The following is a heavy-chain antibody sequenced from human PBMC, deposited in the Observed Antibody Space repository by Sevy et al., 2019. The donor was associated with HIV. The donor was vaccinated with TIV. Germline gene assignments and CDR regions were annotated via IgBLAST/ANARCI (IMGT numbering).Heavy chain of an antibody. CDR1: GFTFSSYS. CDR3: ARERLLSYYDYGMDV. Sequence: GGSLRLSCAASGFTFSSYSMNWVRQAPGKGLEWVSSISSSSSYIYYADSVKGRFTISRDNAKNSLYLQMNSLRAEDTAVYYCARERLLSYYDYGMDVWGQGTTVTVSS. CDR2: ISSSSSYI. V-gene: IGHV3-21*01. J-gene: IGHJ6*02.